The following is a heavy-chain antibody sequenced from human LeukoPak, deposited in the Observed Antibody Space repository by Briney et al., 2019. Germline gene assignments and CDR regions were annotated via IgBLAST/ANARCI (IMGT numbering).Heavy chain of an antibody. CDR2: ISSSGAST. D-gene: IGHD6-25*01. V-gene: IGHV3-23*01. CDR1: GFPFSSYA. Sequence: PGGSLRLSCAASGFPFSSYAMSWVRQAPGKGLEWVSLISSSGASTYYADSVEGRLTISRDNSKHTLYLQMNGLRAEDTAVYFCAKSLDRHSSGDNFDYWGQGTLVTVSS. J-gene: IGHJ4*02. CDR3: AKSLDRHSSGDNFDY.